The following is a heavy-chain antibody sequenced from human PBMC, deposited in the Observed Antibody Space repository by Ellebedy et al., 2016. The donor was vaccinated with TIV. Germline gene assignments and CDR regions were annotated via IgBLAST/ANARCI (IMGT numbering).Heavy chain of an antibody. D-gene: IGHD6-19*01. Sequence: GESLKISCTASGFTFRSYAMHWVRQAPGKGLEWVAVISYDGDNDYYADSVKGRFTISRDNSNNSLYLQMNSLRAEDTAVYYCAKGSQWLGRTCFDYWGQGTLVTVSS. J-gene: IGHJ4*02. V-gene: IGHV3-30-3*01. CDR3: AKGSQWLGRTCFDY. CDR1: GFTFRSYA. CDR2: ISYDGDND.